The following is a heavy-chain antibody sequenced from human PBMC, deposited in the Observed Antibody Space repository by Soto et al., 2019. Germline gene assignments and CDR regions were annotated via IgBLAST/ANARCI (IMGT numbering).Heavy chain of an antibody. D-gene: IGHD6-13*01. CDR2: IIDSGGST. CDR1: EFTFTSYA. Sequence: EVQLLESGGGLVQPGGSLRLSCGASEFTFTSYAMTWVRQAPGKGLEWVSAIIDSGGSTYDADSVKGRFTISRDNSKNTLSLQMNSLRAEDTAVYYCAKSPYGSSWYYLDYWGQGTLVTVSS. V-gene: IGHV3-23*01. CDR3: AKSPYGSSWYYLDY. J-gene: IGHJ4*02.